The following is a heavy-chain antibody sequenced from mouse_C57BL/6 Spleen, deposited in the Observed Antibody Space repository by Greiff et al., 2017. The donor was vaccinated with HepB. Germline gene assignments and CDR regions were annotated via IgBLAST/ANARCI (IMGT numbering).Heavy chain of an antibody. Sequence: QVHVKQPGAELVRPGSSVKLSCKASGYTFTSYWMHWVKQRPIQGLEWIGNIDPSDSETHYNQKFKDKATLTVDKSSSTAYMQLSSLTSEDSAVYYCARGSSSGYLYYFDYWGQGTTLTVSS. CDR3: ARGSSSGYLYYFDY. CDR1: GYTFTSYW. V-gene: IGHV1-52*01. CDR2: IDPSDSET. D-gene: IGHD3-2*02. J-gene: IGHJ2*01.